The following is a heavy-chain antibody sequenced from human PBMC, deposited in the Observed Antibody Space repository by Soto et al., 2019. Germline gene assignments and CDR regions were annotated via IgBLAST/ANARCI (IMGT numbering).Heavy chain of an antibody. V-gene: IGHV3-7*01. CDR3: ARGIDDNAYFGMDI. J-gene: IGHJ6*02. D-gene: IGHD3-9*01. Sequence: GSLVLSCASSRFTLSSYWMSWVRQAPGKGLEWVANIKQDGSEKFYVDSVKGRFTISRDNAKNSLYLQMDSLRAEDTAVYYCARGIDDNAYFGMDIWGQGTTVTVSS. CDR2: IKQDGSEK. CDR1: RFTLSSYW.